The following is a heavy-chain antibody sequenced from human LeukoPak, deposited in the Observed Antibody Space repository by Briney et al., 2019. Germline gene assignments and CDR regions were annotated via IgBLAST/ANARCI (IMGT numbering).Heavy chain of an antibody. J-gene: IGHJ2*01. Sequence: ASVKVSCKASGYTFTIYDMHWVRQAPGQGLEWMGIINPSGDSTSYAQKFQGRVTMTRDTSTSTVYMELSSLRSEDTAVYYCAKRGTVVVTAELKGDRGTPNWYFDLWGRGTLVTVSS. V-gene: IGHV1-46*01. CDR2: INPSGDST. CDR1: GYTFTIYD. CDR3: AKRGTVVVTAELKGDRGTPNWYFDL. D-gene: IGHD2-21*02.